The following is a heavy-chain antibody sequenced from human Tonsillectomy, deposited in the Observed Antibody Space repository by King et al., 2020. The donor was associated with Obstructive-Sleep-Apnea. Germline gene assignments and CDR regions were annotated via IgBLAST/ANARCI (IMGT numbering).Heavy chain of an antibody. V-gene: IGHV3-30-3*01. D-gene: IGHD2-2*01. Sequence: VQLVESGGGVVQPGRSLRLSCAASGFTFSRYAMHWVRQAPGKGLEWVAVISQAGSNKYYADSVKGRFTISRDNSKNTLHLQLNGLRAEDTAVYYCARGWALVVPAAIEYWGQGTLVTVSS. CDR2: ISQAGSNK. J-gene: IGHJ4*02. CDR3: ARGWALVVPAAIEY. CDR1: GFTFSRYA.